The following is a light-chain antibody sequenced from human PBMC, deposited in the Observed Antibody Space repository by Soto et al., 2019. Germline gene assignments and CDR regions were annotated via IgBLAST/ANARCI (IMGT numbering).Light chain of an antibody. J-gene: IGKJ1*01. CDR2: DAS. V-gene: IGKV3-15*01. CDR3: QQYNNWPPWT. Sequence: ILMTQSPATLSVSPGERATLSCRASQSVSNNLAWYQQKPGQAPRLLLYDASTRATGIPARFSGSGSGTEFTLTIRGLQSEDFAVYYCQQYNNWPPWTFGQGTKVEIK. CDR1: QSVSNN.